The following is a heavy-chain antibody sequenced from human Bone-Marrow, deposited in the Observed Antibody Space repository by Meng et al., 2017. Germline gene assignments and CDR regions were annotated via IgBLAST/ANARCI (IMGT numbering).Heavy chain of an antibody. J-gene: IGHJ3*02. CDR3: ARSVCSGGSCEVPDDAFDI. D-gene: IGHD2-15*01. CDR1: GFTFSSYS. CDR2: ISSSSSYI. Sequence: ESLEISCAASGFTFSSYSMNWVRQAPGPGLEWVSSISSSSSYIYYVDSVKGRFTISRDKAKNSLYLQMNSLRAEDTAVYYCARSVCSGGSCEVPDDAFDIWGQGTMVTVSS. V-gene: IGHV3-21*01.